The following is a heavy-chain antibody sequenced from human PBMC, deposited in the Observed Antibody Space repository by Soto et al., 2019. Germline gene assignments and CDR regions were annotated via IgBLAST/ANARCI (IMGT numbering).Heavy chain of an antibody. Sequence: ASVTVSCKTSGYTYTSYAMHWGRQAPGQRLEWMGWINAGNGNTKYSQKFQGRVTITRDTSASTAYMELSSLRSEDTAVYYCARSPGYSYGDYWGQGTLVTVSS. D-gene: IGHD5-18*01. CDR1: GYTYTSYA. CDR2: INAGNGNT. J-gene: IGHJ4*02. CDR3: ARSPGYSYGDY. V-gene: IGHV1-3*01.